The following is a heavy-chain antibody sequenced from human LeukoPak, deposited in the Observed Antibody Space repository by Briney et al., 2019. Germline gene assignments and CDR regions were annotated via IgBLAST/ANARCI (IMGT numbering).Heavy chain of an antibody. CDR1: GGSNIIHY. CDR3: AVEAITGFGWFDP. J-gene: IGHJ5*02. D-gene: IGHD1-14*01. Sequence: SETQSLTCTVSGGSNIIHYWSWIRQPPGKGVEGIGYIHYGGGTNYAPSLTSRVTISVDTSKNPFSLKLSSVTAADTAVYYCAVEAITGFGWFDPWGQGTLVTVSS. V-gene: IGHV4-59*11. CDR2: IHYGGGT.